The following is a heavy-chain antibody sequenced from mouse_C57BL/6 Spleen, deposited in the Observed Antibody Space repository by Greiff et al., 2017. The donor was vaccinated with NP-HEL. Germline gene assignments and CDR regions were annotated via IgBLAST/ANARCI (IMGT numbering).Heavy chain of an antibody. CDR2: INPNNGGT. CDR1: GYTFTDYY. CDR3: ARMYYGSSYPFDY. Sequence: EVQLQQSGPELVKPGASVKISCKASGYTFTDYYMNWVKQSHGKSLEWIGDINPNNGGTSYNQKFKGKATLTVDKSSSTAYMELRSLTSEDSAVYYCARMYYGSSYPFDYWGQGTTLTVSS. D-gene: IGHD1-1*01. J-gene: IGHJ2*01. V-gene: IGHV1-26*01.